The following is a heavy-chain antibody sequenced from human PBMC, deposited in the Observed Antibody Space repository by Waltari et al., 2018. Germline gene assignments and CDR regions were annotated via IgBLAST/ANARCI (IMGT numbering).Heavy chain of an antibody. V-gene: IGHV1-69*05. CDR1: GGTFSSYA. CDR2: IIPIFGTA. Sequence: QVQLVQSGAEVKKPGSSVKVSCKASGGTFSSYAISWVRQGPGQGLGWRGGIIPIFGTANYAQKYQGRVTITTDESTSTAYMELSSLRSEDTAVYYCARGPRSTVTTVWYFDYWGQGTLVTVSS. CDR3: ARGPRSTVTTVWYFDY. J-gene: IGHJ4*02. D-gene: IGHD4-17*01.